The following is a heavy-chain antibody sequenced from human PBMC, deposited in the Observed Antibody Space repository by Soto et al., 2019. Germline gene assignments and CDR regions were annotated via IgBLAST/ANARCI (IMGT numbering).Heavy chain of an antibody. J-gene: IGHJ4*02. D-gene: IGHD2-15*01. V-gene: IGHV1-18*01. Sequence: GASVKVSCKASGYTFTSYGISWVRQAPGQGLEWMGWISAYNGNTNYAQKLQGRVTMTRDTSTSTVYMELSSLRSEDTAVYYCARVYCSGGGCYGIDYWGQGTLVTVSS. CDR3: ARVYCSGGGCYGIDY. CDR1: GYTFTSYG. CDR2: ISAYNGNT.